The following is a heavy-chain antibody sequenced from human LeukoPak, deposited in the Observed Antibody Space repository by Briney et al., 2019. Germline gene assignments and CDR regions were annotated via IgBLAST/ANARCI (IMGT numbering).Heavy chain of an antibody. CDR1: GVSFDDYY. CDR3: TRMTEGHDY. V-gene: IGHV4-34*01. Sequence: KSSETLSLTCAVSGVSFDDYYWSWVRQPPGKGLEWIGEINHSGYTNDGPSLKSRVTLSIDTSRKQFSLNLRSVTVADTGIYYCTRMTEGHDYWGQGTLVTVSS. J-gene: IGHJ4*02. D-gene: IGHD2-21*02. CDR2: INHSGYT.